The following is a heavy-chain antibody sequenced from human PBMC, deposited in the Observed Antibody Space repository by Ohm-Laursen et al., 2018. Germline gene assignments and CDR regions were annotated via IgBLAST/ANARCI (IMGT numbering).Heavy chain of an antibody. D-gene: IGHD1-26*01. CDR1: GGSIRSYY. Sequence: GTLSLTCTVSGGSIRSYYWSWIRQPPGKGLEWIGYIHNSGSTNYNPSLKSRVTIATDTSKNQLSLKLSSVTAADTAVYYCARRANSAFPYYLDYWGQGTLVTVSS. CDR3: ARRANSAFPYYLDY. J-gene: IGHJ4*02. V-gene: IGHV4-59*08. CDR2: IHNSGST.